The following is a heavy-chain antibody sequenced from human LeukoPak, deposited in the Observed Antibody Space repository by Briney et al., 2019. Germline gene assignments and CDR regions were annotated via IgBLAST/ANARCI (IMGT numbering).Heavy chain of an antibody. Sequence: ASVKVSCKASGYTFTGYYMHWVRQAPGQGLEWMGWINPNSGGTNYAQKFQGRDTMTRDTSISTAYMELSRLRSDDTAVYYCARLERYCSSTSCYQSGDYWGQGTLVTVSS. J-gene: IGHJ4*02. D-gene: IGHD2-2*01. CDR3: ARLERYCSSTSCYQSGDY. CDR2: INPNSGGT. CDR1: GYTFTGYY. V-gene: IGHV1-2*02.